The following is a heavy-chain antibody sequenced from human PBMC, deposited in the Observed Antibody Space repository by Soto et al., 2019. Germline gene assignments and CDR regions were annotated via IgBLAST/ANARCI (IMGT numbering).Heavy chain of an antibody. V-gene: IGHV1-2*04. CDR1: GYTFTGYY. CDR2: VNPNSGGT. D-gene: IGHD2-2*01. J-gene: IGHJ3*02. CDR3: ARARYCSSTSCYVGHDAFDI. Sequence: QVQLVQSGAEVKKPGASVKVSCKASGYTFTGYYMHWVRQAPGQGLEWMGWVNPNSGGTNYAQKLQGWCTMTRDTSISTAYTVLSRLRSDDTAVYYCARARYCSSTSCYVGHDAFDIWGQGTMVTVSS.